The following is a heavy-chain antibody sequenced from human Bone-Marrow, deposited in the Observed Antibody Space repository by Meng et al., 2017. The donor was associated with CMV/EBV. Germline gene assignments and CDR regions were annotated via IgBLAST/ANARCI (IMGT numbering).Heavy chain of an antibody. D-gene: IGHD4-23*01. CDR1: GFTFSNYA. CDR3: AKAPPDYGGNSKLNFQH. J-gene: IGHJ1*01. Sequence: GESLKISCAASGFTFSNYAMCWVRQAPGKGLEWVSAISGSGGSTYYADSVKGRFTISRDNSKNTLYLQMNSLRAEDTAVYYCAKAPPDYGGNSKLNFQHWGQGTLVTVSS. V-gene: IGHV3-23*01. CDR2: ISGSGGST.